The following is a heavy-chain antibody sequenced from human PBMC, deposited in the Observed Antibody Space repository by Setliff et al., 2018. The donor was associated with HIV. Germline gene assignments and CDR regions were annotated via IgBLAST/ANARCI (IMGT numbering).Heavy chain of an antibody. CDR3: ARDQKYGSGSYYTSGTFDY. CDR2: INAGNGVT. V-gene: IGHV1-3*01. J-gene: IGHJ4*02. D-gene: IGHD3-10*01. Sequence: AAVKVSCKASGYSFTYYAVHWVRQAPGQRLEWMGWINAGNGVTRYAEKFQGRVTFTRDTSASTAYMELSSLRSADTAVYHCARDQKYGSGSYYTSGTFDYWGQGALVTVSS. CDR1: GYSFTYYA.